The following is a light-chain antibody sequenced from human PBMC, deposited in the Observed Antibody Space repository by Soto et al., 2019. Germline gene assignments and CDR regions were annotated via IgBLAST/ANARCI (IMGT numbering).Light chain of an antibody. J-gene: IGKJ1*01. CDR2: GAS. V-gene: IGKV3-15*01. CDR3: QQYNNWPRT. Sequence: EIVMTQSPATLSVSPWERATLSCRASQSVSSNLAWYQQKPGQAPRLFIYGASARATGITARFRGSGSGTEFTLTINSLQSEDFAVYYCQQYNNWPRTFGQGTKVDIK. CDR1: QSVSSN.